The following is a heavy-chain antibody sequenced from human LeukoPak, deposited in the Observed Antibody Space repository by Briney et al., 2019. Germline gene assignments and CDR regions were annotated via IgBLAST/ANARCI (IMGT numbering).Heavy chain of an antibody. CDR2: IYYSGST. D-gene: IGHD2-2*01. CDR3: AKSSSTSSYDAFDI. Sequence: SETLSLTCTVSGGSISSSTYYWGWIRQPPGKGLEWIGNIYYSGSTYYNPSLKSRITISVDTSKNQFSLRLSSMTAADTAVYYCAKSSSTSSYDAFDIWGQGTMVTVSS. CDR1: GGSISSSTYY. V-gene: IGHV4-39*01. J-gene: IGHJ3*02.